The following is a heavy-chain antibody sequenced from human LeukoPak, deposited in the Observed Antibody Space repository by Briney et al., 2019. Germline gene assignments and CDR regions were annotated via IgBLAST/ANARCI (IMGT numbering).Heavy chain of an antibody. Sequence: PGASVKVSCKTSGYTFTTYDINWVRQASGQGPEWMGWINPNNGNTGYAQKFQGRVTMTRDTSINTAYMELSSLRSDDTAVYYCVRVFTYGSPFDPWRQGTLVIVSS. CDR1: GYTFTTYD. CDR2: INPNNGNT. CDR3: VRVFTYGSPFDP. J-gene: IGHJ5*02. D-gene: IGHD4-17*01. V-gene: IGHV1-8*01.